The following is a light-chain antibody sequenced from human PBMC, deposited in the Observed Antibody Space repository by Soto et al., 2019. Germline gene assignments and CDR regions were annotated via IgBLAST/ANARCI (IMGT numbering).Light chain of an antibody. CDR2: GAS. CDR1: QSVTKNF. V-gene: IGKV3-20*01. CDR3: QQYGTPLFT. J-gene: IGKJ3*01. Sequence: IVLTQSPGTLSLSPGERATLSGGAIQSVTKNFLAWYQQKPGQAPRLLIYGASSRATGVPDRFSGSGSGTDFTLTISRLEPGDFAVYYCQQYGTPLFTFGPGTKVDIK.